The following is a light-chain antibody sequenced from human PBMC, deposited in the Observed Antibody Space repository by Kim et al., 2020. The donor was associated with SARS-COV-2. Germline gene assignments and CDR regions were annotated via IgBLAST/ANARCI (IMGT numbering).Light chain of an antibody. CDR1: QSVTNNY. Sequence: EFVLTQSPATVSLSLGDRVTLSCRASQSVTNNYLAWYQQKPGQAPRILFYGISRRATGIPDRFSASGSGTDFTLTISGLETEDFAVYFCQHSTDSFSITFGQGTRLEIK. CDR2: GIS. CDR3: QHSTDSFSIT. V-gene: IGKV3-20*01. J-gene: IGKJ5*01.